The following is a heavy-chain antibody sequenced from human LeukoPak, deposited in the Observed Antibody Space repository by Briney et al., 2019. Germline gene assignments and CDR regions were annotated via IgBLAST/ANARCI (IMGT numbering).Heavy chain of an antibody. Sequence: SQTLSLTCTVSGGSISSGGYYWSWIRQPPGKGLEWIGYISHSGSTNYNPSLKSRVTVSVDTSKNQFSLKLSSVTAADTAVYYCARTSYCSGGSCLDYWGQGTLVTVSA. CDR1: GGSISSGGYY. CDR2: ISHSGST. V-gene: IGHV4-61*08. D-gene: IGHD2-15*01. J-gene: IGHJ4*01. CDR3: ARTSYCSGGSCLDY.